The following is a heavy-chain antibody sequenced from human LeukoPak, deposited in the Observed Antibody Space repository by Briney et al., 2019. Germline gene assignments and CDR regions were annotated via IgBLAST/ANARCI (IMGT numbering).Heavy chain of an antibody. CDR1: GYTFTGYY. D-gene: IGHD3-10*01. CDR2: INPNSGGT. V-gene: IGHV1-2*02. J-gene: IGHJ4*02. Sequence: ASVKVSCKASGYTFTGYYMHWVRQAPGQGLEWMGWINPNSGGTNYAQKFQGRVTMTRDTSISTAYMELSRLRSDDTAVYYCARSHYYGSGSYYGSLGYWGQGTLVTVSS. CDR3: ARSHYYGSGSYYGSLGY.